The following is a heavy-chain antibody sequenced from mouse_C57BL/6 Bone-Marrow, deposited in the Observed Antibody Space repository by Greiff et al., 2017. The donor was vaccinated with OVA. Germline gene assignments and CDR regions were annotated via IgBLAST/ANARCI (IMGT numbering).Heavy chain of an antibody. CDR2: IYPGDGDT. D-gene: IGHD2-5*01. Sequence: QVQLKESGAELVKPGASVKISCKASGYAFSSYWMNWVKQRPGKGLEWIGQIYPGDGDTNYNGKFKGKATLTADKSSSTAYMQLSSLTSEDSAVYFCARLGSNYSYYCDYWGQGTTLTVSS. V-gene: IGHV1-80*01. J-gene: IGHJ2*01. CDR1: GYAFSSYW. CDR3: ARLGSNYSYYCDY.